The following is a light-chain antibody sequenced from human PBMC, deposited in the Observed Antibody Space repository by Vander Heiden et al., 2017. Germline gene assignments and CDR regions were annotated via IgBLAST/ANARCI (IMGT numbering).Light chain of an antibody. Sequence: EIVLTQSPGTLSLSPGERATLSCRASQSVGSSYLAWYQQKPGQAPRLLIYGASSRATGIPDRFSGSGSGTDFTLTVSRLEPEDFAVYYCQQDDSSPMTFGQGTKVEIK. CDR1: QSVGSSY. CDR2: GAS. J-gene: IGKJ1*01. V-gene: IGKV3-20*01. CDR3: QQDDSSPMT.